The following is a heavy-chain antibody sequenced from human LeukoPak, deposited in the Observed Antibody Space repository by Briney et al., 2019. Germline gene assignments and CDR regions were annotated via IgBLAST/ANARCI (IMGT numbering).Heavy chain of an antibody. V-gene: IGHV4-30-2*01. D-gene: IGHD2-2*01. CDR2: IYHSGST. CDR1: GGSISSGGYS. Sequence: SETLSLTCAVSGGSISSGGYSWSWIRQPPGKGLEWIGYIYHSGSTYYNPSLKGRVTISVDRSKNQFSLKLSSVTAADTAVYYCARIYCSSTSCYYFDYWGQGTLVTVSS. CDR3: ARIYCSSTSCYYFDY. J-gene: IGHJ4*02.